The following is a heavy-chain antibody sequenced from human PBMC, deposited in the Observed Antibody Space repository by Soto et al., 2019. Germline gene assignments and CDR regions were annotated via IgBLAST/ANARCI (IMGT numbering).Heavy chain of an antibody. D-gene: IGHD1-26*01. CDR1: GFDFSSYG. CDR3: AREPVGPDYAMDV. Sequence: QMQLVESGGGVVQPGTSLRLSCAASGFDFSSYGMHWVRQTPGKGLEWVAVLGFDGGGRYYADSVKGRFTISRDNSKKMLYLQMDSLRAGDTASYHCAREPVGPDYAMDVWGQGTTVTVSS. J-gene: IGHJ6*02. CDR2: LGFDGGGR. V-gene: IGHV3-33*01.